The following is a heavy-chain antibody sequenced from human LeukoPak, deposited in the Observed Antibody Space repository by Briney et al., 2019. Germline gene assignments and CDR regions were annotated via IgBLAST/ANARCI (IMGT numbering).Heavy chain of an antibody. CDR2: ISSTGSSI. Sequence: GGSLRLSCAASGFTFSSYEMNWVRQAPGKGLEWVSYISSTGSSIYYADSVKGRFTISRDNAKNSLYLQMNSLRAEDTAVYYCAKLAAKNIAAAGKDWGQGTLVTVSS. CDR1: GFTFSSYE. V-gene: IGHV3-48*03. D-gene: IGHD6-13*01. J-gene: IGHJ4*02. CDR3: AKLAAKNIAAAGKD.